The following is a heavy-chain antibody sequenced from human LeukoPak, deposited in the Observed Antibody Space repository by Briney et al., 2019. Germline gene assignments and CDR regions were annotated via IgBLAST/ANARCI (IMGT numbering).Heavy chain of an antibody. Sequence: PGGSLRLSCAASGFTFSSYAMSWVRQAPGKGLEWVSAISGSGGSTYYADSVKGRFTISRDNSKNTLYLQMNSLGAEDTAVYYCAKVRSATLDYFDYWGQGTLVTVSS. V-gene: IGHV3-23*01. J-gene: IGHJ4*02. CDR1: GFTFSSYA. CDR3: AKVRSATLDYFDY. CDR2: ISGSGGST. D-gene: IGHD5-24*01.